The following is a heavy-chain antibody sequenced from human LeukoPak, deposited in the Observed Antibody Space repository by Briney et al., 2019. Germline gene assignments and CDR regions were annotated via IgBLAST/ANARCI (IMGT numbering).Heavy chain of an antibody. CDR2: IKQDGSEK. Sequence: PGGSLRLSCAASGFTFSSYWMSWVRQAPGKGLEWVANIKQDGSEKHYVDSVKGRFTISRDNAKNSLYLQMNSLRAEDTAVYYCARSGKRYCSGGSCYGWFDPWGQGTLVTVSS. J-gene: IGHJ5*02. CDR1: GFTFSSYW. CDR3: ARSGKRYCSGGSCYGWFDP. V-gene: IGHV3-7*01. D-gene: IGHD2-15*01.